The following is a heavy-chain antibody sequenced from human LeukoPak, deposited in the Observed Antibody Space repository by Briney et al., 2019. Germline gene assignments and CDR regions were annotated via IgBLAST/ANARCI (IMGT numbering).Heavy chain of an antibody. J-gene: IGHJ5*02. Sequence: PGGSLRLSCAASGFTFSSYGMHWVRQAPGKGLEWVAFIRYDGSNKYYADSVKGRFTISRDNSKNTLYLQMNSLRAEDTAVYYCAKDPMAYSSRVLNWFDPWGQGTLVTVSS. CDR2: IRYDGSNK. CDR1: GFTFSSYG. CDR3: AKDPMAYSSRVLNWFDP. V-gene: IGHV3-30*02. D-gene: IGHD6-13*01.